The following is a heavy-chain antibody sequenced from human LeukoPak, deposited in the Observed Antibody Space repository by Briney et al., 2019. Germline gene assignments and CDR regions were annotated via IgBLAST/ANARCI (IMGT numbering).Heavy chain of an antibody. J-gene: IGHJ3*02. CDR3: ARWDRGYSYGDAFDI. V-gene: IGHV3-11*01. Sequence: GGSLRLSCAASGFTFSDYYMSWIRQAPGKGLEWVSYISSSGSTIYYADSVKGRLTISRDNAKNSLYLQMNSLRAEDTAVYYCARWDRGYSYGDAFDIWGQGTMVTVSS. CDR1: GFTFSDYY. D-gene: IGHD5-18*01. CDR2: ISSSGSTI.